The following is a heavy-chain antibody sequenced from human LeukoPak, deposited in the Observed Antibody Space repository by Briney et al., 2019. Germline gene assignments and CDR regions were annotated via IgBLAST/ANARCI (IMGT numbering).Heavy chain of an antibody. CDR1: GGSISSYY. J-gene: IGHJ5*02. CDR2: INRSGST. D-gene: IGHD3-9*01. Sequence: SETLSLTCTVSGGSISSYYWSWIRQPPGKGLEWIGEINRSGSTNYNPSLKSRVTISVDTSRNQFSLKLSSVTAADTAVYYCARGYFDWLYPVNWFDPWGQGTLVTVSS. CDR3: ARGYFDWLYPVNWFDP. V-gene: IGHV4-34*01.